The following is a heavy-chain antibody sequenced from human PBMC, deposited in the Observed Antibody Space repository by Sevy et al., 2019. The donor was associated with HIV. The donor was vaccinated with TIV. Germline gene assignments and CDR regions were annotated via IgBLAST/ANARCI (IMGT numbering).Heavy chain of an antibody. J-gene: IGHJ5*02. Sequence: GGSLRLSCAASGFTFSSYDMHWVRQVTGQGLEWVSGIGIAGDTYYPGSVKGRFTISRENARNSLDLQMNSLRAGDTAVYYCVRGNNLGKLGYWFDPWGQGTLVTVSS. CDR3: VRGNNLGKLGYWFDP. CDR2: IGIAGDT. CDR1: GFTFSSYD. V-gene: IGHV3-13*01. D-gene: IGHD3-10*01.